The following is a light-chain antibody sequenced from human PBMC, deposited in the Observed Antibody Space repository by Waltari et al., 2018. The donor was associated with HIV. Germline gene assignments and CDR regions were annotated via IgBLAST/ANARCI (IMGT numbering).Light chain of an antibody. V-gene: IGLV1-44*01. CDR3: AAWDDTLNVYV. Sequence: QSVLTQPPSVSGAPGQRVPISCSGSGSNIRSNFVNWYQQLPVTAPRVLIYNDDQRPEGVPARFAGSKSGTTASLAISGLQSEDEAEYYCAAWDDTLNVYVFGSGTKVTVL. CDR1: GSNIRSNF. J-gene: IGLJ1*01. CDR2: NDD.